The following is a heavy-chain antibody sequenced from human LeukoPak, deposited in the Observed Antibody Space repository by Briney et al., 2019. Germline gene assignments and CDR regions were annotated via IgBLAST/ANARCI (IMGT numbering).Heavy chain of an antibody. CDR1: GFTFSSYT. V-gene: IGHV3-21*06. J-gene: IGHJ3*02. CDR3: ARESDGYIHDGFDI. CDR2: ISSSSSYI. Sequence: AGGSLRLSCAASGFTFSSYTMNWVRQAPGKGVEWVSSISSSSSYIYYADSVKGRFTISRDNAKNSLSLQMNSLRAEDTAVYYCARESDGYIHDGFDIWGQGTMVTVSS. D-gene: IGHD5-24*01.